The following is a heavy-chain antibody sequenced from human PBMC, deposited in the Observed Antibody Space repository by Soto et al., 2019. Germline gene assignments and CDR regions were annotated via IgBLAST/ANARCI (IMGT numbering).Heavy chain of an antibody. J-gene: IGHJ6*02. D-gene: IGHD3-16*01. V-gene: IGHV3-23*01. CDR3: AKSQMSRYYYGLDV. Sequence: QLLESGGDLVQPGGSLRLSCAASGFTFRNFAMTWVRQPPGKGLEWVSAVSGSGDDTYYAVSVKGRFTVSRDSSKNTLYLQMNSLTAEDTAVYCCAKSQMSRYYYGLDVWGQGTTVTVSS. CDR2: VSGSGDDT. CDR1: GFTFRNFA.